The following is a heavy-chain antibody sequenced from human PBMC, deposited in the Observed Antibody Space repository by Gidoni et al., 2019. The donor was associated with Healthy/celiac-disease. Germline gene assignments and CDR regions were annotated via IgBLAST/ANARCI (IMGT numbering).Heavy chain of an antibody. CDR1: GHSISSYY. Sequence: QVQLQESGPGLVKPSETLSITCTVSGHSISSYYWSWIRQPPGKGLEWIGYICYSGSTNYNPSLKSRVTISVETSKNQFSLKLSSVTAADTAVYYCARGGVDIVATSYFDYWGQGTLVTVSS. D-gene: IGHD5-12*01. CDR3: ARGGVDIVATSYFDY. V-gene: IGHV4-59*01. J-gene: IGHJ4*02. CDR2: ICYSGST.